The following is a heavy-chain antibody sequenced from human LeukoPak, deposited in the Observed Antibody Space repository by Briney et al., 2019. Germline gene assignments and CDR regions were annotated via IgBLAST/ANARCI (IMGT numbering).Heavy chain of an antibody. D-gene: IGHD3-3*01. CDR2: IYTSGST. V-gene: IGHV4-61*02. CDR1: GGSISSGSYY. CDR3: ARAITRSLLDY. Sequence: SETLSLTCTVSGGSISSGSYYWSWIRQPAGKGLEWIGRIYTSGSTNYNPSLKSRVTISVDTSKNQFSLKLSSVTAADTAVYYCARAITRSLLDYWGQGTLVTVSS. J-gene: IGHJ4*02.